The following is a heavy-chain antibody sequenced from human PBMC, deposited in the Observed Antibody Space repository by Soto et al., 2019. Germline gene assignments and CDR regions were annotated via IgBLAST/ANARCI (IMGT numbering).Heavy chain of an antibody. Sequence: PGEYLKISCKGSGSTFTIYWLGWVRQMPGTGLEWMGNIYPGDSDIRYSPSFQGQVTISVDKSITTAYLQWSSLKASDTAMYYCARQVYYYDSSGYYPSAFDIWGQGTMVTVSS. CDR3: ARQVYYYDSSGYYPSAFDI. CDR1: GSTFTIYW. CDR2: IYPGDSDI. V-gene: IGHV5-51*01. J-gene: IGHJ3*02. D-gene: IGHD3-22*01.